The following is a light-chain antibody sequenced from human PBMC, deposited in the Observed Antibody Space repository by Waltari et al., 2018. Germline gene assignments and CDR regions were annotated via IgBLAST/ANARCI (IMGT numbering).Light chain of an antibody. CDR2: GVS. J-gene: IGKJ2*01. V-gene: IGKV3-15*01. Sequence: EIVMTQSPDTLSVSPGERATLSCRASQSISNNVAWYQQKPGQAPRLISSGVSTRATDIPDRFSGGGSETEFTLTISSLQSEDFAVYYCQHYDHWHASYSFGQGTKLEI. CDR3: QHYDHWHASYS. CDR1: QSISNN.